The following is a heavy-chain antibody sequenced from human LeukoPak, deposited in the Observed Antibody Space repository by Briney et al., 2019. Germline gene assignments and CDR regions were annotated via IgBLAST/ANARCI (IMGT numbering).Heavy chain of an antibody. CDR1: GGTFSSYA. Sequence: SVKVSCKASGGTFSSYAISWVRQAPGQGLEWMGGIIPIFGTANYAQKFQGRVTITADESTSTAYMELSSLRSEDTAVYYCASPLRIAVAGTDYYGMDVWGQGTTVTVSS. J-gene: IGHJ6*02. CDR2: IIPIFGTA. CDR3: ASPLRIAVAGTDYYGMDV. V-gene: IGHV1-69*13. D-gene: IGHD6-19*01.